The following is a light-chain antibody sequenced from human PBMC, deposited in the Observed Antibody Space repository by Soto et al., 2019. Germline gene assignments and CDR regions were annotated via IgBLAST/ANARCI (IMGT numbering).Light chain of an antibody. CDR3: LQYNSWPRT. CDR1: QTIGIN. J-gene: IGKJ1*01. CDR2: GAV. Sequence: EILMTQSPAALSVAQGERATLSCRASQTIGINFAWYQQKPGQAPSLLIFGAVTRATGVPDRFSGSGSGTEFTLTISSLQSEDYAVYYCLQYNSWPRTFGQGTKVEL. V-gene: IGKV3-15*01.